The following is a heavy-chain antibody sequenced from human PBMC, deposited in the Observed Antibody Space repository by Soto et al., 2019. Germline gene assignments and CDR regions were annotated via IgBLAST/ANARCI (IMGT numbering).Heavy chain of an antibody. V-gene: IGHV3-74*01. J-gene: IGHJ6*02. CDR1: GFTFSSYW. Sequence: PGGSLRLSCAASGFTFSSYWMHWVRQAPGKGLVWVSRINSDGSSTSYADSVKGRFTISRDNAKNTLYLQMNSLRAEDTAVYYCARDRIAAAGPEEYYYYYYGMDVWGQGTTVTVSS. CDR3: ARDRIAAAGPEEYYYYYYGMDV. CDR2: INSDGSST. D-gene: IGHD6-13*01.